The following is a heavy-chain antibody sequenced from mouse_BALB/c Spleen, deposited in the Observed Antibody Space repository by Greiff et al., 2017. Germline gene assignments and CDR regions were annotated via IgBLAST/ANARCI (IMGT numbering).Heavy chain of an antibody. J-gene: IGHJ2*01. D-gene: IGHD1-1*01. CDR2: ISYSGST. Sequence: EVQLQQSGPGLVKPSQSLSLTCTVTGYSITSDYAWNWIRQFPGNKLEWMGYISYSGSTSYNPSLKSRISITRDTSKNQFFLQLNSVTTEDTATYYCARCSSYDYFDYWGQGTTLTVSS. CDR3: ARCSSYDYFDY. V-gene: IGHV3-2*02. CDR1: GYSITSDYA.